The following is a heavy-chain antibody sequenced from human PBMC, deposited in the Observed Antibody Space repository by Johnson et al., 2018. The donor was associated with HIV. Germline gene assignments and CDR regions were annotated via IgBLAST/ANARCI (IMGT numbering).Heavy chain of an antibody. V-gene: IGHV3-74*01. CDR3: AREGYDSSGYSDAFDI. CDR1: GFIFSSYW. CDR2: LNSDGSST. D-gene: IGHD3-22*01. Sequence: VQLVESGGGLVQPGGSLRLSCAASGFIFSSYWMHWVRQAPGKGLVWVSRLNSDGSSTTYADSVKGRFTISRDNAKNTLYLQMNSLRAEDTAVYYCAREGYDSSGYSDAFDIWGQGTMVTVSS. J-gene: IGHJ3*02.